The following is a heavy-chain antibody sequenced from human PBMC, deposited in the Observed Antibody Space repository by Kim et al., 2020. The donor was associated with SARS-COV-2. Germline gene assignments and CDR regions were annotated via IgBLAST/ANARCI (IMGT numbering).Heavy chain of an antibody. D-gene: IGHD5-12*01. CDR2: ISYDGSNK. CDR3: ARDRGGGVATLPGDY. J-gene: IGHJ4*01. Sequence: GGSLRLSCAASGFTFSSYAMHWVRQAPGKGLEWVAVISYDGSNKYYADSVKGRFTISRDNSKNTLYLQMNSLRAEDTAVYYCARDRGGGVATLPGDYWG. V-gene: IGHV3-30-3*01. CDR1: GFTFSSYA.